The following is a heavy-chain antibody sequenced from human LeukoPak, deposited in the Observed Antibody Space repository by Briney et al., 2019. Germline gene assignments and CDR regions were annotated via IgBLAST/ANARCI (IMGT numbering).Heavy chain of an antibody. Sequence: ASVKVSCKGFGYTFADCFIHWVRQPPGQGLELMGRINPNSGATEYAPKFQGWVTMTRDTSISTAYVEVSRLISDDTAVYYCARDVTSAPNWEFDYWGQGTLVIVSS. J-gene: IGHJ4*02. CDR1: GYTFADCF. V-gene: IGHV1-2*04. D-gene: IGHD1-26*01. CDR2: INPNSGAT. CDR3: ARDVTSAPNWEFDY.